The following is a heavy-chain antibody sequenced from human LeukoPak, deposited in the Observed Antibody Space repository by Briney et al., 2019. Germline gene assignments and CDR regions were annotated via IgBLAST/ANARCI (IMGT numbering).Heavy chain of an antibody. CDR1: GGPISSGSYY. V-gene: IGHV4-61*02. Sequence: SETLSLTCTVSGGPISSGSYYWSWIRQPAGKELVWIGRIYTSGSTNYNPSLKSRVTISVDTSKNQFSLKLNSVTAADTAVYYCAGQLGYCSGGSCYQFDYWGQGTLVTVSS. D-gene: IGHD2-15*01. CDR2: IYTSGST. J-gene: IGHJ4*02. CDR3: AGQLGYCSGGSCYQFDY.